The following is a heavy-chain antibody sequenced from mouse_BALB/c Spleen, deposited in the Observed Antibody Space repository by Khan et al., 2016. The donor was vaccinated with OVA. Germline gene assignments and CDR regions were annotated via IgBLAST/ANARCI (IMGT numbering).Heavy chain of an antibody. CDR3: ARERWLRPLDY. CDR2: IWAGGST. CDR1: GFSLTSYG. Sequence: LVAPSQSLSITCTVSGFSLTSYGVHWVRQPPGKGLEWLGVIWAGGSTNYNSALMSRLSISKDNSKSQVFLKMNSLQNDDTAMYYCARERWLRPLDYWGQGTSVTVSS. V-gene: IGHV2-9*02. J-gene: IGHJ4*01. D-gene: IGHD2-2*01.